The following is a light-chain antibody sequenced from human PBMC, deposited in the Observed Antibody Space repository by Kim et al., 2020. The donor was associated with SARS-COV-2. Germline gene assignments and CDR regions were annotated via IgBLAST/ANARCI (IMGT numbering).Light chain of an antibody. J-gene: IGKJ1*01. CDR2: GAS. V-gene: IGKV3-15*01. CDR3: LQYDAWPPWT. CDR1: QSVCSD. Sequence: PGESASRSCRSSQSVCSDLAGYQQNPGQPPRLHIYGASTRATGIPARFSGGGSGTDFTLTISRLQSEDFAVYYCLQYDAWPPWTFGPGTKVDIK.